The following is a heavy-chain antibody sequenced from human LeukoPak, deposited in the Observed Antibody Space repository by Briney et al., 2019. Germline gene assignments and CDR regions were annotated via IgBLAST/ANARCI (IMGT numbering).Heavy chain of an antibody. CDR1: GGSISSGSYY. CDR2: IYTSGST. CDR3: ARAVGGGDAFDI. D-gene: IGHD3-16*01. Sequence: SQTLSLTCTVPGGSISSGSYYWSWIRQPAGKGLEWIGRIYTSGSTNYNPSLKSRVTISVDTSKNQFSLKLSSVTAADTAVYYCARAVGGGDAFDIWGQGTMVTVSS. V-gene: IGHV4-61*02. J-gene: IGHJ3*02.